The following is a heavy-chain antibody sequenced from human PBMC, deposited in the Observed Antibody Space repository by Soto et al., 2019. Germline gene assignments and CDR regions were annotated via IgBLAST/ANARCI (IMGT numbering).Heavy chain of an antibody. V-gene: IGHV4-4*02. Sequence: QVQLQESGPGLVKPSGTLSLTCAVSSGSISSSNWWSWVRQPPGKGLEWIGEIYHSGSTNYNPSLKCRVTISVDKSKNQFSLKLSSVTAADTAVYYCARRGSIAARPGEFDYWGQGTLVTVSS. CDR1: SGSISSSNW. CDR2: IYHSGST. CDR3: ARRGSIAARPGEFDY. J-gene: IGHJ4*02. D-gene: IGHD6-6*01.